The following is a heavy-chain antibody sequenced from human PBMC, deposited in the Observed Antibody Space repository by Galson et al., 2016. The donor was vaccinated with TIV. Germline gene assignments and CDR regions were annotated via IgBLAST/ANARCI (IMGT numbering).Heavy chain of an antibody. D-gene: IGHD3-3*01. V-gene: IGHV1-69*13. CDR2: IIGIFGIA. CDR3: ASDHEGDSWSGSYRVGYYNFMDV. Sequence: SVKVSCKASGVTFSSYAISWVRQAPEQGLEWMGGIIGIFGIASYAQKFQGRVTITADESTSTAYMELSSLRSEDTAVYYCASDHEGDSWSGSYRVGYYNFMDVWGKGTTVTVSS. CDR1: GVTFSSYA. J-gene: IGHJ6*03.